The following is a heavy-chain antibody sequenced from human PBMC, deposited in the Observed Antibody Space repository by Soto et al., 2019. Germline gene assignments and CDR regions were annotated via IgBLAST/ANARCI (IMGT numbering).Heavy chain of an antibody. CDR1: CDSISCGGYY. J-gene: IGHJ6*02. CDR2: IYCSGST. V-gene: IGHV4-31*03. Sequence: LSLTCTVSCDSISCGGYYWSWTRQHPGKGLECIGYIYCSGSTYYNPSLNLRVTITVDTSKNKFSLKLSSVTAADTAVDCCARGNPSGMDVWGQGTTVTVSS. CDR3: ARGNPSGMDV.